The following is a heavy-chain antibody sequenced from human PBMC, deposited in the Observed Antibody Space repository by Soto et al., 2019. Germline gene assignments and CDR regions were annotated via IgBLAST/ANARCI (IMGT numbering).Heavy chain of an antibody. V-gene: IGHV4-39*01. J-gene: IGHJ4*02. D-gene: IGHD3-3*01. CDR1: GGSISSSSYY. CDR3: VRHDGYDFWSGGGATWDFDY. CDR2: IYYSGST. Sequence: QLQLQESGPGLVKPSETLSLTCTVSGGSISSSSYYWGWIRQPPGKGLEWIGSIYYSGSTYYNPSLMSRVTISVDTSKNQFSLKLSSVTAADTAVYYCVRHDGYDFWSGGGATWDFDYWGQGTLVTVSS.